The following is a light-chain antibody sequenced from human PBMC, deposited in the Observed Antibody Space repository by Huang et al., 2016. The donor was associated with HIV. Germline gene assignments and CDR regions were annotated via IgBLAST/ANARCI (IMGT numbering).Light chain of an antibody. Sequence: DIVMTQSPLSLPVTPGEPASIACRSSQSLLHRNGNNHLDWYLQRPGQSPQLLIYLGSNRDSGVPARFSGSGSGTYFTLKISRVAAEDVGVYYCMQALQTPYTFGQGTKLEIK. V-gene: IGKV2-28*01. CDR3: MQALQTPYT. CDR2: LGS. CDR1: QSLLHRNGNNH. J-gene: IGKJ2*01.